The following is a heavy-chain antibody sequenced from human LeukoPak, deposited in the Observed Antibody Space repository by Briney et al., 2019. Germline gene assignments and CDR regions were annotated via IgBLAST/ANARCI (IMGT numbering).Heavy chain of an antibody. CDR1: GFTFSSYG. CDR2: IWYDGSNK. V-gene: IGHV3-33*01. J-gene: IGHJ3*02. CDR3: ARYQSPVGSGFDAFDI. Sequence: PGRSLRLSCAASGFTFSSYGMHWVRQAPGKGQEWVTVIWYDGSNKYYADSVKCRFTISRDNSKNTLYLQMNSLRAEDTAVYYCARYQSPVGSGFDAFDIWGQGTMVTVSS. D-gene: IGHD5-12*01.